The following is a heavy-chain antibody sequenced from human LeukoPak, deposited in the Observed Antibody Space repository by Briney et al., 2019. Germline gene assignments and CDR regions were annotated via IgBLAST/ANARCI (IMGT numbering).Heavy chain of an antibody. Sequence: GGSLRLSCAASVFTVSTNYMSWFRQAPGMGLQWVSLIYSDGSTHYTDSVKGRFTISRDNSKNTLYLQMNGLRAEDTAVYYCARDYPSFDYWGQGTLVTVSS. V-gene: IGHV3-66*01. CDR2: IYSDGST. CDR3: ARDYPSFDY. J-gene: IGHJ4*02. CDR1: VFTVSTNY.